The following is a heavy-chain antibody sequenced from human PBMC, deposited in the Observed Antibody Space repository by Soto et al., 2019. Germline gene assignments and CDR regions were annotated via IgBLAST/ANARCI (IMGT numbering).Heavy chain of an antibody. V-gene: IGHV3-23*01. CDR1: GFTFSSYA. D-gene: IGHD6-13*01. J-gene: IGHJ6*02. CDR2: ISGSGGST. CDR3: AKIPPAAGNYYYYGMDV. Sequence: GGSLRLSCAASGFTFSSYAMSWVRQAPGKGLEWVSAISGSGGSTYYADSVKGRFTISRENSKNTLYLQMNSLRAEHTAVYYCAKIPPAAGNYYYYGMDVWGQGTTVTVSS.